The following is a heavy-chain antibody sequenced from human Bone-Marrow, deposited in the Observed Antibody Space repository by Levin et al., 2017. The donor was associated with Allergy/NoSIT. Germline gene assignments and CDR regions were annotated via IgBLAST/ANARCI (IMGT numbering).Heavy chain of an antibody. Sequence: SVKVSCKASGDTFSRDGITWVRQAPGQGFEWMGKIIPLFGTANNAQKFQDRVRITADESTSTAYMELSALRSADTALYYCARGDWLLSEYFQHWGPGTLVTVSS. D-gene: IGHD2/OR15-2a*01. CDR2: IIPLFGTA. CDR3: ARGDWLLSEYFQH. J-gene: IGHJ1*01. CDR1: GDTFSRDG. V-gene: IGHV1-69*13.